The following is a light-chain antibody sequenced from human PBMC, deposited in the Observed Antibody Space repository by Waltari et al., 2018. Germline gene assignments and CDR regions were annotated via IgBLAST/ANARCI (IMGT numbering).Light chain of an antibody. CDR2: TAT. V-gene: IGKV1D-8*01. Sequence: VIWVTQSPSLLSASTGDTVSITCRTSQDVKNYFAWYSQKPGKAPELLIYTATFLQTGVPSRFSGSGSGTDFTLTITSLQSEDFATYFCQQNYAFPRTFGQGTKVEVK. J-gene: IGKJ1*01. CDR3: QQNYAFPRT. CDR1: QDVKNY.